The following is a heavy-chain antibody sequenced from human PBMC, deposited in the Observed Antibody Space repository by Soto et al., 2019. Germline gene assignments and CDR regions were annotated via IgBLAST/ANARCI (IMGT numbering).Heavy chain of an antibody. CDR2: VKQDGSEQ. V-gene: IGHV3-7*01. CDR1: GFTFSSYW. J-gene: IGHJ4*02. D-gene: IGHD4-17*01. CDR3: ARATYYGDKGGAFDY. Sequence: EVQLVESGGGLVQPGGSLRLSCAASGFTFSSYWMSWVRQAPGKGLEWVANVKQDGSEQYYVDSVKGRFTISRDNAKNSLYLQMNRLRAEDAAVYYCARATYYGDKGGAFDYLGQGTLVTVSS.